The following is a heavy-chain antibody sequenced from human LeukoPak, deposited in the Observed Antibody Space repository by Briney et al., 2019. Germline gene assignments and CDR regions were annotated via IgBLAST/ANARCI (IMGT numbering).Heavy chain of an antibody. J-gene: IGHJ5*02. Sequence: ASVKVSCKASGYTFTGYYMHWVRQAPGQGLEWMGWINPNSGGTNYAQKFQGRVTMTRDTSISTAYMELSRLRSDDTAVYYCARELPSFREFDPWGQGTLVTVSS. CDR3: ARELPSFREFDP. CDR1: GYTFTGYY. V-gene: IGHV1-2*02. CDR2: INPNSGGT.